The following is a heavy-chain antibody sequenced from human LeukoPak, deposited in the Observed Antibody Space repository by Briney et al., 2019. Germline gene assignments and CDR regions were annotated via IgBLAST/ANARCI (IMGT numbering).Heavy chain of an antibody. CDR3: APYCSSTSCYGPNWFDP. D-gene: IGHD2-2*01. CDR2: INPSGGST. Sequence: ASVKVSCKASGYTFTSYYMHWVRQAPGQGLEWMGIINPSGGSTSYAQKFQGRVTMTRDTSTSTAYMELSSLRSEDTAVYYCAPYCSSTSCYGPNWFDPWGQGTLVTVSS. J-gene: IGHJ5*02. CDR1: GYTFTSYY. V-gene: IGHV1-46*01.